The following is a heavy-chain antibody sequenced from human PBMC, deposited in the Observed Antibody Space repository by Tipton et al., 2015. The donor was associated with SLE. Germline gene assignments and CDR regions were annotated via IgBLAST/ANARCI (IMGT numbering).Heavy chain of an antibody. J-gene: IGHJ2*01. CDR2: IYYSGST. CDR1: GGSISSHY. D-gene: IGHD4-11*01. Sequence: TLSLTCTVSGGSISSHYWRWVRQPPGKGLELIGYIYYSGSTKYYNPSLKSRVTISIDTSKNQFSLRVSSVTAADTAVYYCARHTSLQTYWYLDLWGRGTLVTVSS. V-gene: IGHV4-59*11. CDR3: ARHTSLQTYWYLDL.